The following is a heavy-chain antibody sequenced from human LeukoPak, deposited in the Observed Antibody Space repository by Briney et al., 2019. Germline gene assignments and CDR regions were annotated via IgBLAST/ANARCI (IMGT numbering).Heavy chain of an antibody. Sequence: SVKVSCKASGGTFSSYAISWVRQAPGQGLEWMGGIIPIFGTANYAQKFQGRVTITADESTSTAYMELSSLRSEDTAVYYCARDQPSITIFGVVSRPRSYYYGMDVWGQGTTVTVSS. CDR3: ARDQPSITIFGVVSRPRSYYYGMDV. D-gene: IGHD3-3*01. J-gene: IGHJ6*02. CDR1: GGTFSSYA. CDR2: IIPIFGTA. V-gene: IGHV1-69*13.